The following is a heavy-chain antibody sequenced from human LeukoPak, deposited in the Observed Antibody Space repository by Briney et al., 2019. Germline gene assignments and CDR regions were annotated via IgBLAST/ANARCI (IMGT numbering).Heavy chain of an antibody. Sequence: GGSLRLSCAASGCTFSNYGMTWVRQAPGKGLEWVANIKQDGSEKYYVDSVKGRFTISRGDAKNSLYLQMNSLRAEDMAVYYCARGHVWFDPWGQGTLVTVSS. CDR2: IKQDGSEK. V-gene: IGHV3-7*05. J-gene: IGHJ5*02. CDR1: GCTFSNYG. CDR3: ARGHVWFDP.